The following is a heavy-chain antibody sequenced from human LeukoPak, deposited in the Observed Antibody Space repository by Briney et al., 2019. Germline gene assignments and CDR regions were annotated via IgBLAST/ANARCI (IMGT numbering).Heavy chain of an antibody. CDR3: ARATVTRWFDP. J-gene: IGHJ5*02. CDR1: GFTFSNYG. D-gene: IGHD4-17*01. Sequence: GRSLRLSCAASGFTFSNYGMHWVRQAPGKGLEWVAVIWYDGSNTYYADSVKGRFTISRDNSKNTLFLQMNSLRAEDTAVYYCARATVTRWFDPWGQGTLVTVSS. CDR2: IWYDGSNT. V-gene: IGHV3-33*01.